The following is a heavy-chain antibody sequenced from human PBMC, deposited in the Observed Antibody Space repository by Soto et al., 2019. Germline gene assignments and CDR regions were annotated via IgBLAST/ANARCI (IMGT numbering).Heavy chain of an antibody. J-gene: IGHJ6*02. CDR2: IYYSGST. V-gene: IGHV4-30-4*01. D-gene: IGHD3-3*01. CDR1: GGSISSGDYY. Sequence: SETLSLTCTVSGGSISSGDYYWSWIRQPPGKGLEWIGYIYYSGSTYYNPSLKSRVTISVDTSKNQFSLKLSSVTAADTAVYYCAREGFWSGYYTYYYYGMDVWGQGTTVTVSS. CDR3: AREGFWSGYYTYYYYGMDV.